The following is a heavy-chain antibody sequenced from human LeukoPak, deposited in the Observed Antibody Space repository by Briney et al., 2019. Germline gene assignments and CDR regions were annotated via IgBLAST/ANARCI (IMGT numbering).Heavy chain of an antibody. CDR2: ISGSGGST. J-gene: IGHJ4*02. Sequence: GESLRLSCAASGFTFSTYAMSWVRQAPGKGPEWVSISGSGGSTYYADSVKGRFTISRDNSKNTLFLQMNSLRAEDTAVYYCAKVRSDYGGKGAFDYWGQGTLVTVSS. CDR3: AKVRSDYGGKGAFDY. V-gene: IGHV3-23*01. CDR1: GFTFSTYA. D-gene: IGHD4-23*01.